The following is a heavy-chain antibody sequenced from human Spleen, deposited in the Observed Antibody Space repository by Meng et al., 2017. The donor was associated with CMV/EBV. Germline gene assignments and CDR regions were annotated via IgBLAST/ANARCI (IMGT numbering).Heavy chain of an antibody. CDR3: ARLDCSGGSCYPIGYFQH. D-gene: IGHD2-15*01. CDR2: INHSGST. CDR1: GGSFSGYY. Sequence: QGHPKQWGAGLWKLSETLSLTWSLYGGSFSGYYWSWIRQPPGKGLEWIGEINHSGSTNYNPSLKSRVTISVDTSKNQFSLKLSSVTAADTAVYYCARLDCSGGSCYPIGYFQHWGQGTLVTVSS. J-gene: IGHJ1*01. V-gene: IGHV4-34*01.